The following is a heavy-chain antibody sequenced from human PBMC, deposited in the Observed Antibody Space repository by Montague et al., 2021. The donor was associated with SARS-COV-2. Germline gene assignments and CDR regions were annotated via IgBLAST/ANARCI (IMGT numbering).Heavy chain of an antibody. V-gene: IGHV4-34*01. CDR2: INHSGST. D-gene: IGHD3-10*01. J-gene: IGHJ4*02. CDR1: GGSFSGYY. Sequence: SETLSLTCAVYGGSFSGYYWNWIRQPPGKGLEWIGEINHSGSTNYNPSLKSRVTISVDTSKNQFSLKLSSVTAADTAVYYCAVVPLGPRGRGFDYWGQGTLVTVSS. CDR3: AVVPLGPRGRGFDY.